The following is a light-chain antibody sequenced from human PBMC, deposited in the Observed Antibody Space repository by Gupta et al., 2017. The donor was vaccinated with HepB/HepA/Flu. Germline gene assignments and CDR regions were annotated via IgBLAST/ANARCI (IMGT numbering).Light chain of an antibody. J-gene: IGKJ1*01. V-gene: IGKV1-39*01. CDR1: QNINNY. CDR3: QQSFTTPRT. CDR2: AAS. Sequence: DIQMTQSPSSLSASVGDRVTITCRASQNINNYLNWYQQKPGKAPNLLIYAASSLQSGVPSRFSGSGSGTHFTLTISSLRPEDFATYFCQQSFTTPRTFGQGTKVEIK.